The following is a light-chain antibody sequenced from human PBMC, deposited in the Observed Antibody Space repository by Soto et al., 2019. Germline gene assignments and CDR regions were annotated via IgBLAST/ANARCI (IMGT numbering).Light chain of an antibody. J-gene: IGKJ1*01. CDR3: QQYGSSRGT. CDR2: GVS. CDR1: QSVRSDY. V-gene: IGKV3-20*01. Sequence: EIVLTQSPDTLSFSPGQRATLSCRASQSVRSDYFAWYQQKPGQAPRVIIFGVSTRATGVPDRFSGSGSGTDFTLTISRLEPEDFAVYYCQQYGSSRGTFGQGTKVDIK.